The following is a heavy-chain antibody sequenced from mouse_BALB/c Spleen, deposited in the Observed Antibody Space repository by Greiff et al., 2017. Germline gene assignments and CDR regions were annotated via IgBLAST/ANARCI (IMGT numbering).Heavy chain of an antibody. D-gene: IGHD2-4*01. CDR3: ARSYYDYDAFYWYFDV. Sequence: VQLQQSGAELVRPGSSVKISCKASGYAFSSYWMNWVKQRPGQGLEWIGQIYPGDGDTNYNGKFKGKATLTADKSSSTAYMQLSSLTSEDSAVYFCARSYYDYDAFYWYFDVWGAGTTVTVSS. V-gene: IGHV1-80*01. CDR2: IYPGDGDT. J-gene: IGHJ1*01. CDR1: GYAFSSYW.